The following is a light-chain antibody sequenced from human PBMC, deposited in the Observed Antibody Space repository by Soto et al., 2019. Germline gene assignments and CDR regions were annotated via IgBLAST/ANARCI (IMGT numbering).Light chain of an antibody. CDR1: SSNIGSKT. Sequence: QSVLTQPPSASEAPGQRVTLSCSGGSSNIGSKTVTWYQHVSGTAPKLLMYSNDQRPSGVPDRFSGSKSGTSASLAISGLQAEDEGDYFCAAWDDSLKSFVFGTGTKVTVL. V-gene: IGLV1-44*01. CDR3: AAWDDSLKSFV. J-gene: IGLJ1*01. CDR2: SND.